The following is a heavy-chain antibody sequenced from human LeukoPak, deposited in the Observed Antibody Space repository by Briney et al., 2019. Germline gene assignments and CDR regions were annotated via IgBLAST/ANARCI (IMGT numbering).Heavy chain of an antibody. CDR3: AKEIVGAPTPGAY. J-gene: IGHJ4*02. V-gene: IGHV4-4*02. CDR2: VHKSGST. Sequence: SETLSLTCAVSTDSITSNWWSWVRQPPGKGLEWIGEVHKSGSTNYYPSLQSRVTISIDKTKNQIALELTSVTAADTAVYYCAKEIVGAPTPGAYWGQGILVTVSS. CDR1: TDSITSNW. D-gene: IGHD1-26*01.